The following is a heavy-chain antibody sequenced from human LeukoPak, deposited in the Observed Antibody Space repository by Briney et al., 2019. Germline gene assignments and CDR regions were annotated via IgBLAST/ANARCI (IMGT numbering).Heavy chain of an antibody. CDR1: GFTFSSYS. CDR2: ISGSGGST. CDR3: AKHKGAYYDFWSGYFHNWFDP. Sequence: GGSLRLSCAASGFTFSSYSMNWVRQAPGKGLEWVSAISGSGGSTYYADSVKGRFTISRDNSKNTLYLQMNSLRAEDTAVYYCAKHKGAYYDFWSGYFHNWFDPWGQGTLVTVSS. V-gene: IGHV3-23*01. D-gene: IGHD3-3*01. J-gene: IGHJ5*02.